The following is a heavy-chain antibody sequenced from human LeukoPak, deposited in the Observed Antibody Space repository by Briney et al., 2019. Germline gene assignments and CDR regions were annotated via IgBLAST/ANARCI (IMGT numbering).Heavy chain of an antibody. CDR3: VGRVVGYSYGPEEPYYFDC. CDR1: GFTFSDYY. D-gene: IGHD5-18*01. CDR2: ISSSGSTI. V-gene: IGHV3-11*01. Sequence: PGGSQRLSCAASGFTFSDYYMSWIRQAPGKGLEWISYISSSGSTIYYANSVKGRFPIFRDNAKNSLYLQMNSLRAEDTAVYFWVGRVVGYSYGPEEPYYFDCWGQGTLVTASS. J-gene: IGHJ4*02.